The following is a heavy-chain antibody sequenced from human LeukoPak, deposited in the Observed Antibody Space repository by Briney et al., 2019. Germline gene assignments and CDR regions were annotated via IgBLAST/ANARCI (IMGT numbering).Heavy chain of an antibody. J-gene: IGHJ4*02. CDR3: ARSAADYDILTGYFDY. V-gene: IGHV1-2*02. CDR2: INPKSGGT. CDR1: GYTFTGYY. Sequence: ASVKVSCKASGYTFTGYYINWVRQAPGQGLKWMGWINPKSGGTKYAQKFQGRVTMTSGTSISTAYMEMSRLRSDDTAVYYCARSAADYDILTGYFDYWGQGTLVAVSS. D-gene: IGHD3-9*01.